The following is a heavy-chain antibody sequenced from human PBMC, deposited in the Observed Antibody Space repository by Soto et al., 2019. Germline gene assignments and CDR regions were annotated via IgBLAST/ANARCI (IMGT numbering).Heavy chain of an antibody. V-gene: IGHV3-23*01. Sequence: EVQLLESGGGLVQSGGSLRLSCAASGFSFSDYAMNWVRQAPGESLEWVAGITGNGATTYYGDAVGGRVTITRDNSRDLLYIEVNSLRAEDTGRYYCARRYYSDSGGFASRFHRWGQGTLVTVSS. CDR2: ITGNGATT. D-gene: IGHD3-22*01. CDR1: GFSFSDYA. CDR3: ARRYYSDSGGFASRFHR. J-gene: IGHJ1*01.